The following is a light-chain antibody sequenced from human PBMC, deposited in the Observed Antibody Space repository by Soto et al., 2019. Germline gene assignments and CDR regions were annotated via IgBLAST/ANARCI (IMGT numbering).Light chain of an antibody. Sequence: DIQMTQSPSSLSASVGERVTITCRASQGISNYLAWYQQKPGKVPKLLIYAASTLQSGVPSRFSGSGSGTDFTLTISGLQPEDVATYYCQKYNSAPRSFGPWTKVDIK. V-gene: IGKV1-27*01. J-gene: IGKJ3*01. CDR3: QKYNSAPRS. CDR2: AAS. CDR1: QGISNY.